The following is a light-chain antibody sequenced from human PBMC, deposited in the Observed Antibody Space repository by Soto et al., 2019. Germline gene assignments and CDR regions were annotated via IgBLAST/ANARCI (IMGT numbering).Light chain of an antibody. Sequence: DVQMTQSPSSLSASVGDRITLTCRASQTIHSYLHWYQFKPGKAPQLLIQSASSLHSGVPSRFSGSGSGTHFTLIISSLQPEDSATYYSQQTFSTPWTFGQGTKVEIK. J-gene: IGKJ1*01. CDR1: QTIHSY. V-gene: IGKV1-39*01. CDR3: QQTFSTPWT. CDR2: SAS.